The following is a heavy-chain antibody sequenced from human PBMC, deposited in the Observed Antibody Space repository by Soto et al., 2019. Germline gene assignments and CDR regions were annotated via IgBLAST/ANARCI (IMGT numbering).Heavy chain of an antibody. CDR2: ISGSGGGT. CDR3: AKYGSGTYYNVGLDGMDV. Sequence: EVQLLESGGGLVQPGGSLRLSCTASGFTFNDYAMTWVRQAPGKGLNWVSAISGSGGGTYYADSVKGRFTISRDRSGNTLYLHMNSLRAEDTAVYYCAKYGSGTYYNVGLDGMDVWGQGTTVTVSS. D-gene: IGHD3-10*01. J-gene: IGHJ6*02. CDR1: GFTFNDYA. V-gene: IGHV3-23*01.